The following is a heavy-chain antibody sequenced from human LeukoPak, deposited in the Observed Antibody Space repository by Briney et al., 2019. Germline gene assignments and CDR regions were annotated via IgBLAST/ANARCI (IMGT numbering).Heavy chain of an antibody. CDR2: IYSGGST. Sequence: PGGSLRLSCAASGFTVSSNYMSWVRQAPGKGLEWVSVIYSGGSTYYADSVKGRFTISRDNSKNTLYLQMNSLRAEDTAVYYCARSKRWPNFYFDYWGQETLVTVSS. CDR1: GFTVSSNY. J-gene: IGHJ4*02. CDR3: ARSKRWPNFYFDY. V-gene: IGHV3-53*01. D-gene: IGHD5-24*01.